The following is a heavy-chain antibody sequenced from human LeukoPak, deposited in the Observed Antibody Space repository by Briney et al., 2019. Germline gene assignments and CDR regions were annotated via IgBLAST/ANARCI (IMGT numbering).Heavy chain of an antibody. J-gene: IGHJ6*02. D-gene: IGHD5-12*01. CDR1: GGTFSSYA. CDR3: ARETRYSGYDYDSMNYYYYGMDV. V-gene: IGHV1-69*13. Sequence: SVKVPCKASGGTFSSYAISWVRQAPGQGLEWMGGIIPIFGTANYAQKFQGRVTITADESTSTAYMELSSLRSEDTAVYYCARETRYSGYDYDSMNYYYYGMDVWGQGTTVTVSS. CDR2: IIPIFGTA.